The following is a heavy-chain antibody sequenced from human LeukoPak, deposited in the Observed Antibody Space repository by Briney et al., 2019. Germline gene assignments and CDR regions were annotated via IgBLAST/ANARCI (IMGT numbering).Heavy chain of an antibody. Sequence: SETLSLTCAVYGGSFSGYYWSWIRQPPGKGLEWIGEINHSGSTNYNPSLKSRVTISVDTSKNQFSLKLSSVTAADTAVYYCARPLSGPIDYWGQGTLVTVSS. CDR3: ARPLSGPIDY. J-gene: IGHJ4*02. CDR2: INHSGST. CDR1: GGSFSGYY. D-gene: IGHD5-12*01. V-gene: IGHV4-34*01.